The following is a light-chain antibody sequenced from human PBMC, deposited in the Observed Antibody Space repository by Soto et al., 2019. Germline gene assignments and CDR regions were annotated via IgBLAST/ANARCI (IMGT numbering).Light chain of an antibody. CDR1: QSVSSY. CDR2: DAA. J-gene: IGKJ4*01. CDR3: PQCSNS. V-gene: IGKV3-11*01. Sequence: EIELTQSPATLSLSPGERATLSCRASQSVSSYLAWYQQKPGQAPRLLIYDAANRATGIPARFGGSGSGTDFTLTISSLEPEDFAVYYCPQCSNSFGGGTKVEIK.